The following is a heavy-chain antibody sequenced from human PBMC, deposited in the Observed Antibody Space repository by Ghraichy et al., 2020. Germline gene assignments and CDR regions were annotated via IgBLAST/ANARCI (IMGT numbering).Heavy chain of an antibody. J-gene: IGHJ6*02. CDR3: ARTLGGAGSYYYPYYGMDV. V-gene: IGHV1-18*01. D-gene: IGHD3-10*01. CDR2: ISGYNGYT. CDR1: GYSFTNYG. Sequence: ASVKVSCKASGYSFTNYGIGWVRQAPGQGLEWMGWISGYNGYTYYTENLQGRVTMTTDTSTTTAYMELRSLESDDTSVYYCARTLGGAGSYYYPYYGMDVWGQGTTVTVSS.